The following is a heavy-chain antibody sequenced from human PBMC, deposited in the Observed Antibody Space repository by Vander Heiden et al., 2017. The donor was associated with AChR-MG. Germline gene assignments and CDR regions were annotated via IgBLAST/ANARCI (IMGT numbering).Heavy chain of an antibody. CDR3: TTEVVRIFGYYGMDV. D-gene: IGHD3-3*01. CDR2: IKSKTDGGTT. Sequence: EVQLVESGGGLVKPGGSLRLACAASGFTFSNAWMSWVRQAPGKGLEWVGRIKSKTDGGTTDYAAPVKGRFTISRDDSKNTLYLQMNSLKTEDTAVYYCTTEVVRIFGYYGMDVWGQGTTVTVSS. CDR1: GFTFSNAW. J-gene: IGHJ6*02. V-gene: IGHV3-15*01.